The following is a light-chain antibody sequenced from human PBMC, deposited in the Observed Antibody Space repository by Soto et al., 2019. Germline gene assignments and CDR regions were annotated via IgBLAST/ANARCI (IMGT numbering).Light chain of an antibody. CDR2: GAS. CDR1: QSVSRSY. J-gene: IGKJ2*01. Sequence: EIVLTQSPGTLSLSPGERATLSCRASQSVSRSYLAWYQQKPGKAPRLLIYGASSRATGIPDRFSGSGSGTDFTLTISRLEPEDFAVYYCQQYGSSPLYTFGQGTKLEIK. CDR3: QQYGSSPLYT. V-gene: IGKV3-20*01.